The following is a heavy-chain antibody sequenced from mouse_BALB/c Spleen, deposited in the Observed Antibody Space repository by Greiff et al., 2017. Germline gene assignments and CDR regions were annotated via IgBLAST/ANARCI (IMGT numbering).Heavy chain of an antibody. Sequence: DVMLVESGGGLVKPGGSLKLSCAASGFTFSSYAMSWVRQTPEKRLEWVASISSGGSTYYPDSVKGRFTISRDNARNILYLQMSSLRSEDTAMYYCATTAREAWFAYWGQGTLVTVSA. CDR3: ATTAREAWFAY. CDR2: ISSGGST. J-gene: IGHJ3*01. V-gene: IGHV5-6-5*01. CDR1: GFTFSSYA. D-gene: IGHD1-2*01.